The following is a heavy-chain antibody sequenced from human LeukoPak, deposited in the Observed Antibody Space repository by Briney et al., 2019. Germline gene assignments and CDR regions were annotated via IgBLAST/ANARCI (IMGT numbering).Heavy chain of an antibody. D-gene: IGHD1-26*01. CDR2: IIPIFGTA. V-gene: IGHV1-69*13. CDR3: ASGKGGATDYYYYMDV. CDR1: GYTFTSYD. J-gene: IGHJ6*03. Sequence: SVKVSCKASGYTFTSYDINWVRQAPGQGLEWMGGIIPIFGTANYAQEFQGRVTITADESTRTAYMELSSLRSDDTAVYYCASGKGGATDYYYYMDVWGKGTTVTISS.